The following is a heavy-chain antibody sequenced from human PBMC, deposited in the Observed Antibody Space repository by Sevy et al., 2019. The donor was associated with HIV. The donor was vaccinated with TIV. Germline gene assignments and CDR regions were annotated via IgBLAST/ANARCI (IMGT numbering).Heavy chain of an antibody. CDR2: IFYTGTT. CDR1: GGSISSYY. J-gene: IGHJ4*02. D-gene: IGHD6-19*01. V-gene: IGHV4-59*01. CDR3: AGDGSGLIFDY. Sequence: SETLSLTCTVSGGSISSYYWSWIRQPPGRRLEWIGSIFYTGTTNYNPSLKSRVTISVDTSKSQVSLKVTSVTAADTAVYFCAGDGSGLIFDYWGQGTLVTVSS.